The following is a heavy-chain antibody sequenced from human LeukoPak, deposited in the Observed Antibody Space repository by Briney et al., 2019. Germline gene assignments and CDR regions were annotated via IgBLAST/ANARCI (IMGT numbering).Heavy chain of an antibody. Sequence: TSETLSLTCTVSGGSISSSSYYWGWIRQPPGKGLEWIGSIYYSGSTYYNPSLKSRVTISVDTPKNQFSLKLSSVTAADTAVYYCARHPTIQLWPGGDYWGQGTLVTVSS. CDR2: IYYSGST. CDR3: ARHPTIQLWPGGDY. CDR1: GGSISSSSYY. J-gene: IGHJ4*02. D-gene: IGHD5-18*01. V-gene: IGHV4-39*01.